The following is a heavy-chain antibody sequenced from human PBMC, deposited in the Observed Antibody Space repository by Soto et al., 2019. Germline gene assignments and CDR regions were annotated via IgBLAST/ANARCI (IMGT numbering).Heavy chain of an antibody. CDR3: VKVSLICDHDRNIVS. CDR2: ISKEGTFK. D-gene: IGHD3-16*01. CDR1: GFRFSDSN. Sequence: LRLSCAASGFRFSDSNMHWVRKATGKGLQWVARISKEGTFKYYADSVKGRFTISRDNSENILYLQIKSLRAEDTAVYFCVKVSLICDHDRNIVSWGQGILVTVSS. J-gene: IGHJ4*02. V-gene: IGHV3-30*18.